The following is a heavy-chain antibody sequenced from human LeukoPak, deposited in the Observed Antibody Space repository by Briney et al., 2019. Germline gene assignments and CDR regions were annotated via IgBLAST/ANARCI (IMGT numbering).Heavy chain of an antibody. CDR1: GYTFTSYG. V-gene: IGHV1-18*01. D-gene: IGHD4-23*01. CDR2: ISAYNGNT. J-gene: IGHJ4*02. CDR3: ARTTITTVVTPGFDY. Sequence: ASVKVSCKASGYTFTSYGISWVRQAPGQGLEWMGWISAYNGNTNYAQKLQGRVTMTTGTSTSTAYMELRSLRSDDTAVYYCARTTITTVVTPGFDYWGQGTLVTVSS.